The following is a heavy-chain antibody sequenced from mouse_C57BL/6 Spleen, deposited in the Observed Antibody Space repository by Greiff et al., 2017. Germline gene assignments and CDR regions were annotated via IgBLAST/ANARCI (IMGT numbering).Heavy chain of an antibody. V-gene: IGHV1-64*01. Sequence: QVQLQQPGAELVKPGASVKLSCKASGYTFTRYWMHWVKQRPGQGLEWIGMIHPNSGSTNYNEKFKGKATLTVDKYSSTAYMQLSSLTSEDSAVYYCARSEYYDAMDYWGQGTSVTVSS. CDR1: GYTFTRYW. CDR2: IHPNSGST. CDR3: ARSEYYDAMDY. J-gene: IGHJ4*01. D-gene: IGHD5-1*01.